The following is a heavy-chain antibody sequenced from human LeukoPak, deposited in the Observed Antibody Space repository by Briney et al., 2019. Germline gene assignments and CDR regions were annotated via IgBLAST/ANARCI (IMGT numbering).Heavy chain of an antibody. V-gene: IGHV3-53*01. CDR1: GFTVSSNY. CDR2: IYSGENP. CDR3: ARTNFWSGH. J-gene: IGHJ4*02. Sequence: TGGSLRLSCAASGFTVSSNYMSWVRQAPGKGLEWVSVIYSGENPYYADSVKGRFTISRDNSKNAVYLQMNSLRAEDTAVYCCARTNFWSGHWGQGTLVTVSS. D-gene: IGHD3-3*01.